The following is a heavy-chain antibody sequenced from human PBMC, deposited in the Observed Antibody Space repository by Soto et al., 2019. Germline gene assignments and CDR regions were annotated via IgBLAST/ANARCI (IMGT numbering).Heavy chain of an antibody. J-gene: IGHJ4*02. CDR3: ARDKITGLFDY. V-gene: IGHV4-34*01. Sequence: SDTLSRTDALYGRSCRGYLWARMHQPPRSGLEWIGEINHSGSTNYNPSLKSRVTISVDTSKNQFSLKLTSVTAADTAVYYCARDKITGLFDYWGQGILVTVSS. CDR2: INHSGST. D-gene: IGHD2-8*02. CDR1: GRSCRGYL.